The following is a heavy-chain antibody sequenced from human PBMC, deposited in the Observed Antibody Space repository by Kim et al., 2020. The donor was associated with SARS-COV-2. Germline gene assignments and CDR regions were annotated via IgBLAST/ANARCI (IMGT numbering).Heavy chain of an antibody. V-gene: IGHV3-15*01. J-gene: IGHJ6*02. D-gene: IGHD3-9*01. CDR3: TTLLRYFDWLAVKYYYYGMDV. CDR1: GFTFSNAW. CDR2: IKSKTDGGTT. Sequence: GGSLRLSCAASGFTFSNAWMSWVRQAPGKGLEWVGRIKSKTDGGTTDYAAPVKGRFTISRDDSKNTQYLQMNSLKTEDTAVYYCTTLLRYFDWLAVKYYYYGMDVWGQGTTVTVSS.